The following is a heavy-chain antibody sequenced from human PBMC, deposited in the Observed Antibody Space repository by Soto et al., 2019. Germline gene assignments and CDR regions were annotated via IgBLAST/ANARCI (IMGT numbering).Heavy chain of an antibody. J-gene: IGHJ6*02. CDR2: IYWDDDK. CDR1: GFSLSTGGVG. CDR3: AHSRCGGDCLRSYSSHYYYGMDV. Sequence: QITLKESGPTLVKPTQTLTLTCTFSGFSLSTGGVGVGWIRQPPGKALEWLALIYWDDDKRYSPSPKSRLTVTKDTSKNQVVLTMTNMDPVDTATYSCAHSRCGGDCLRSYSSHYYYGMDVWGQGTTVTVSS. D-gene: IGHD2-21*02. V-gene: IGHV2-5*02.